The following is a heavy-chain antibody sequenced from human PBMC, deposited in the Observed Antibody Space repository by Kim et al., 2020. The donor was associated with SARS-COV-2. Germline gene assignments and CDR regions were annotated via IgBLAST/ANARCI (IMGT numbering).Heavy chain of an antibody. D-gene: IGHD3-16*01. CDR3: ARHKVGEVDY. V-gene: IGHV4-59*08. CDR2: IYYSGST. Sequence: SETLSRTCTVSGGSISSYYWSWIRQPPGKGLEWIGYIYYSGSTNYNPSLKSRVTISVDTSKNQFSLKLSSVTAADTAVYYCARHKVGEVDYWGQGTLVTVSS. CDR1: GGSISSYY. J-gene: IGHJ4*02.